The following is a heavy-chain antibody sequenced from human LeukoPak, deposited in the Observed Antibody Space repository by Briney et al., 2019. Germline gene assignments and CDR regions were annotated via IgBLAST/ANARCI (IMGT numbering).Heavy chain of an antibody. D-gene: IGHD3-10*01. J-gene: IGHJ4*02. V-gene: IGHV3-30*03. CDR2: ISYDGSNK. Sequence: GGSPRLSCAASGFTFSSYGMHWVRQAPGKGLEWVAVISYDGSNKYYADSVKGRFTISRDNSKNTLYLQMNSLRAEDTAVYYCARGGEMYDYWGQGTLVTVSS. CDR3: ARGGEMYDY. CDR1: GFTFSSYG.